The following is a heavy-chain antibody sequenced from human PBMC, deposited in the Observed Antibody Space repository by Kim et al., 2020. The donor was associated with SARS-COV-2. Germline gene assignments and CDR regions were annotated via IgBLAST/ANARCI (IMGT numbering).Heavy chain of an antibody. J-gene: IGHJ4*02. CDR3: ARAPTYGDGGYFDY. Sequence: AASVKGRFTTSRDNSKNTLYLQMNSRRAEDTAVYYCARAPTYGDGGYFDYWGQGTLVTVSS. V-gene: IGHV3-30*01. D-gene: IGHD4-17*01.